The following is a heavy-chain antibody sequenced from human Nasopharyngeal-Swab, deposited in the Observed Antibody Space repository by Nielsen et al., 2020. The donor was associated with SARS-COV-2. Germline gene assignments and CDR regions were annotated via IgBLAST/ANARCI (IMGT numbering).Heavy chain of an antibody. CDR3: ASLRGYTAMVTTTYYYGMDV. CDR1: GGSISSSSYY. Sequence: SETLSLTCTVSGGSISSSSYYWGWIRQPPGKGLEWIGNIYYSGSTYYNPSLKSRVTISVDTSKNQFSLKLSSVTAADTAVYYCASLRGYTAMVTTTYYYGMDVWGQGTTVTVSS. J-gene: IGHJ6*02. D-gene: IGHD5-18*01. V-gene: IGHV4-39*07. CDR2: IYYSGST.